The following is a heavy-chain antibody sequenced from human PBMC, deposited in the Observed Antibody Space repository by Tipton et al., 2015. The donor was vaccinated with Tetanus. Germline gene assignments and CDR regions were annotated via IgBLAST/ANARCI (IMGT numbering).Heavy chain of an antibody. Sequence: GSLRLSCAASGFTFADYAMSWFRQAPGRGLEWVSSISSTSRYINYADSVKGRFTVSRDNAKSSLFLQMDSLRDDDTALYYCVSGAALDYWGQGTLITVSS. CDR1: GFTFADYA. V-gene: IGHV3-11*06. D-gene: IGHD6-25*01. CDR2: ISSTSRYI. J-gene: IGHJ4*02. CDR3: VSGAALDY.